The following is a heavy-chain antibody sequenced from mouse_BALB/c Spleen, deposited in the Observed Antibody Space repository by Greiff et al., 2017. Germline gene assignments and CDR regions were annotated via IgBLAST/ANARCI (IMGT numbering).Heavy chain of an antibody. J-gene: IGHJ3*01. Sequence: QVQLQQSGAELAKPGASVKMSCKASGYTFTSYWMHWVKQRPGQGLEWIGYINPSTGYTEYNQKFKDKATLTADKSSSTAYMQLSSLTSEDSAVYYCARWRYDVVYWGQGTLVTVSA. V-gene: IGHV1-7*01. D-gene: IGHD2-14*01. CDR3: ARWRYDVVY. CDR2: INPSTGYT. CDR1: GYTFTSYW.